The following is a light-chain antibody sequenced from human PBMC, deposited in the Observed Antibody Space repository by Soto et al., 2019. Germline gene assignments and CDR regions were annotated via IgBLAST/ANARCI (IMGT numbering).Light chain of an antibody. V-gene: IGKV1-5*01. CDR3: QHYNTLDHQT. Sequence: DIQMTQSPSTLSASVGDRVSITCRASQSVSRWLAWYQQRPGRAPKLLIYDASSLESGVPSRFSGSGSGTEFTLTISGLQPDDFATDYCQHYNTLDHQTFGQGTRVELK. CDR2: DAS. J-gene: IGKJ1*01. CDR1: QSVSRW.